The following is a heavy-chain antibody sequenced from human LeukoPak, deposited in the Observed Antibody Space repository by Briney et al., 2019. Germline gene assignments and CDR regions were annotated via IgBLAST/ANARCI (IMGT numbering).Heavy chain of an antibody. J-gene: IGHJ6*02. CDR3: ARHQTPNYDILTGYPYYYYYGMDV. CDR1: GRSISSYY. Sequence: SETLSLTCTVSGRSISSYYWSWLRQPAGKGLEWLGRIYTSGSTNYNPSLKSRVTMSVDTSKNQFSLKLSSVTAADTAVYYCARHQTPNYDILTGYPYYYYYGMDVWGQGTTVTVSS. D-gene: IGHD3-9*01. V-gene: IGHV4-4*07. CDR2: IYTSGST.